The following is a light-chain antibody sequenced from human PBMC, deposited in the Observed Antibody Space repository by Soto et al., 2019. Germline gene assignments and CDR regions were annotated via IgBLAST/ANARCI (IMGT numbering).Light chain of an antibody. Sequence: QSALSQPASVSGSPGQSITMSCTGSSSDFGDDKYVSWYQQQPGKGPNLLIYGVTNRPSGVSNRFSGSKSGNTASLTISGLQVEDEADYFCGSFITSRIWLFGGGTKLTVL. V-gene: IGLV2-14*01. CDR2: GVT. J-gene: IGLJ3*02. CDR1: SSDFGDDKY. CDR3: GSFITSRIWL.